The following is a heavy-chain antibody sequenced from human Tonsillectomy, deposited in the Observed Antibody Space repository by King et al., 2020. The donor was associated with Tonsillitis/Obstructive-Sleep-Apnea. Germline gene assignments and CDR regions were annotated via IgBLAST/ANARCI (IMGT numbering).Heavy chain of an antibody. D-gene: IGHD4-17*01. J-gene: IGHJ6*03. CDR1: GGSISSSSYY. Sequence: QLQESGPGLVKPSENLSLTCTVSGGSISSSSYYWGWIRQPPGKGLEWIGSIYYSGSTYYNPSLKSRVTISVDTSKNQFSLKLGSVTAADTAVYYCARQFWDGDYTLGDYYYSYMDVWGKGTTVTVSS. V-gene: IGHV4-39*01. CDR2: IYYSGST. CDR3: ARQFWDGDYTLGDYYYSYMDV.